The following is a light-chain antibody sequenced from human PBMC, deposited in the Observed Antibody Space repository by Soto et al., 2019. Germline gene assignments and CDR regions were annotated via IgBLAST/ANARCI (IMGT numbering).Light chain of an antibody. Sequence: EIVLTQSPGTLSLSPGERATLSCRASQSVSSSYLVWYQQKPGQAPRLLIYGASRRATGIPDRFSGSGSGTDFTLTISRLEPEDFAVYYCQQYGISPTYTFGQVTKRESK. CDR3: QQYGISPTYT. CDR1: QSVSSSY. CDR2: GAS. V-gene: IGKV3-20*01. J-gene: IGKJ2*01.